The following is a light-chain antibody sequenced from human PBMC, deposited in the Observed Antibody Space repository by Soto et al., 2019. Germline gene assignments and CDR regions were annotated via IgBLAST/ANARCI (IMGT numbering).Light chain of an antibody. CDR1: QSVGSS. CDR3: QQYGSSPLT. CDR2: DAS. Sequence: EIVLTQSPATLSLSPGARAPLSCRASQSVGSSLAWYQQRPGQAPRLLIFDASKRAPGIPVRFSGSGSGTDFTLTISRLEPEDFAVYYCQQYGSSPLTFGGGTKVDI. J-gene: IGKJ4*01. V-gene: IGKV3-20*01.